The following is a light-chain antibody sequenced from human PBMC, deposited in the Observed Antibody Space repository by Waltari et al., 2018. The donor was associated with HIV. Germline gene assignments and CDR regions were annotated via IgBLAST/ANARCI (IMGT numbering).Light chain of an antibody. Sequence: SYDVTQPSSVSVSPGQTARITCSGYALPDQFAYWYQQKPGQAPVLVIYQDTQRPSGTPERFSGFSSGTVATLTIRGVRTEDEADYHCQSADLSGTYWVFGGGTKLTVL. CDR1: ALPDQF. CDR3: QSADLSGTYWV. V-gene: IGLV3-25*03. J-gene: IGLJ3*02. CDR2: QDT.